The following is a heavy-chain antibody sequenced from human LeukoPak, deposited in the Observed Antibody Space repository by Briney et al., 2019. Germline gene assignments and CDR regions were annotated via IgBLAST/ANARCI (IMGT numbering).Heavy chain of an antibody. V-gene: IGHV1-46*01. CDR3: ARGRTMIVVVTHTASFDY. J-gene: IGHJ4*02. CDR1: GYTFTSYY. CDR2: INPSGGST. D-gene: IGHD3-22*01. Sequence: ASVKVSCKASGYTFTSYYMHWVRQAPGQGLEWMGIINPSGGSTSYAQKFQGRVTMTRDTSTSTVYMELSSLRSEGTAVYYCARGRTMIVVVTHTASFDYWGQGTLVTVSS.